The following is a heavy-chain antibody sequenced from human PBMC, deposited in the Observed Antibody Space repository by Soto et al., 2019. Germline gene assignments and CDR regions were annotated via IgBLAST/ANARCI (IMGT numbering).Heavy chain of an antibody. Sequence: SETLSLTCTVSGGSISSGGYYWSWIRQHPGKGLEWIGYIYYRGSTYYNPSLKSRVTIPVDTSKNQFSLKLSSVTAADTAVYYCAREDATVIRFDYWGQGTLVTVSS. CDR2: IYYRGST. J-gene: IGHJ4*02. D-gene: IGHD4-17*01. V-gene: IGHV4-31*03. CDR3: AREDATVIRFDY. CDR1: GGSISSGGYY.